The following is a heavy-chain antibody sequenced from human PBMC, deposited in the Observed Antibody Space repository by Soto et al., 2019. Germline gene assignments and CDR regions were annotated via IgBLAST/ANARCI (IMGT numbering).Heavy chain of an antibody. Sequence: QVQLVQSGAEVKKPGSSVKVSCKASGGTFSSYAISWVRQAPGQGLEWMGGIIPIFGTANYAQKFQGRVTITADESTSTAYMELSSLRSEDTAVYYCARDPLYSSGWRASNWFDPWGQGTLLTVSS. CDR1: GGTFSSYA. J-gene: IGHJ5*02. CDR3: ARDPLYSSGWRASNWFDP. V-gene: IGHV1-69*01. CDR2: IIPIFGTA. D-gene: IGHD6-19*01.